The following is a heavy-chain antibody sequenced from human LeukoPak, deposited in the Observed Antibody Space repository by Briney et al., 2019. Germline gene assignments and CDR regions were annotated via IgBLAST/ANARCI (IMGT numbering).Heavy chain of an antibody. CDR3: ARGRDGYST. D-gene: IGHD5-24*01. Sequence: SETLSLTCTVSGGSISNYYWSWIRQPPGKGLEWIGYIYYSGSTNYNPSLKSRVTISVDMSKNQFSLTLSSVTAADTAVYYCARGRDGYSTWGQGALVTVSS. CDR1: GGSISNYY. V-gene: IGHV4-59*01. CDR2: IYYSGST. J-gene: IGHJ5*02.